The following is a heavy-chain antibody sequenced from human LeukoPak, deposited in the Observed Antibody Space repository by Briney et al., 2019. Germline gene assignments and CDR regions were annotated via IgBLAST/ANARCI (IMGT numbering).Heavy chain of an antibody. V-gene: IGHV3-21*01. CDR2: ISSSSSYI. CDR3: ARDPSGCSGGSCYYRY. CDR1: GFTFSSYS. J-gene: IGHJ4*02. D-gene: IGHD2-15*01. Sequence: GGSLRLSCAASGFTFSSYSMNWVRLAPGKGLEWVSSISSSSSYIYYADSVKGRFTISRDNAKNSLYLQMNSLRAEDTAVYYCARDPSGCSGGSCYYRYWGQGTLVTVSS.